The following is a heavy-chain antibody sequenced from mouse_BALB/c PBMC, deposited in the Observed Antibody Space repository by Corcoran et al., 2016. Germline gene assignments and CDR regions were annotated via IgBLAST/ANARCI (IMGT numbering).Heavy chain of an antibody. D-gene: IGHD2-3*01. CDR3: ARGYSSYAMDY. CDR2: IYTGDGST. J-gene: IGHJ4*01. Sequence: LQQSGPELVKPGALVKISCKASGYTFTSYDINWVKQRPGQGLEWIGWIYTGDGSTKYNEKFKGKATRTADKSSSTASMQLSSLTSENSAVECWARGYSSYAMDYWGQGTSVTVSS. CDR1: GYTFTSYD. V-gene: IGHV1S33*01.